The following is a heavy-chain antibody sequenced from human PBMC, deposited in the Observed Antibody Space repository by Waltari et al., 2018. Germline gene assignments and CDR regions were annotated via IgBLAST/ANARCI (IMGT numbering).Heavy chain of an antibody. Sequence: EVQLVESGGGLVKPGGSLRLSCAGAGFTCSTYSMSWGRQAPGTGVEWDSFNSSSCGYIYYADTVKGRFTISRDNAKKSLYLQMNGLRAEDTAVYYCARAGWSIEYSSSSLDYWGQGTLVTVSS. CDR2: NSSSCGYI. J-gene: IGHJ4*02. V-gene: IGHV3-21*05. D-gene: IGHD6-6*01. CDR3: ARAGWSIEYSSSSLDY. CDR1: GFTCSTYS.